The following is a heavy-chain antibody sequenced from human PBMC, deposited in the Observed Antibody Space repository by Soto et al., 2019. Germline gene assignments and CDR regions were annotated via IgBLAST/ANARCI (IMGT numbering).Heavy chain of an antibody. CDR3: ARGRVATTYYYYYYMDV. J-gene: IGHJ6*03. V-gene: IGHV2-26*01. CDR1: GFSLSNARMG. CDR2: IFSNDEK. D-gene: IGHD5-12*01. Sequence: QVTLKESGPVLVNPTETLTLTCTVSGFSLSNARMGVSWIRQPPGKALEWLAHIFSNDEKAYSTSLKSRLTISKYTSKIQVVLTMTNMDPVDTATYYCARGRVATTYYYYYYMDVWGKGTTVTVSS.